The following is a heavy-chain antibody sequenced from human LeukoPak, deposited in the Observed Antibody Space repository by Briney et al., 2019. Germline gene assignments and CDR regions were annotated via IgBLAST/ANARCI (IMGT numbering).Heavy chain of an antibody. Sequence: GGSLRLSCAASGFTFSSYEMNWVRQAPGKGLEWVSYISSSGSTIYYADSVKGRFTISRDNSKNTLYLQMNSLRAEDTAVYYCAKSALIVVVVAATLSWGQGTLVTVSS. CDR2: ISSSGSTI. CDR3: AKSALIVVVVAATLS. CDR1: GFTFSSYE. J-gene: IGHJ4*02. D-gene: IGHD2-15*01. V-gene: IGHV3-48*03.